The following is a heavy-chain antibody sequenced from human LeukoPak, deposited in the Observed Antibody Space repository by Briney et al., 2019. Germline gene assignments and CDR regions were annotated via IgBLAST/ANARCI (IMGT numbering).Heavy chain of an antibody. CDR3: ARGYSSSWRYYFDY. Sequence: ASVKVSCKASGYTFTSYGISWVRQAPGQGLEWMGWISAYNGNTNYAQKLQGRVTMTTDTSTSTAYMELRSLRSDDTAAYYCARGYSSSWRYYFDYWGQGTLVTVSS. J-gene: IGHJ4*02. CDR2: ISAYNGNT. D-gene: IGHD6-13*01. CDR1: GYTFTSYG. V-gene: IGHV1-18*01.